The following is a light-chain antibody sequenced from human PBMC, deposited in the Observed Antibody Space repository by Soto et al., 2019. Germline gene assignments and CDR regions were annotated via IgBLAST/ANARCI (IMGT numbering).Light chain of an antibody. CDR1: SSDVGGYNY. J-gene: IGLJ1*01. V-gene: IGLV2-14*03. CDR3: SSYTSSGSHV. Sequence: QSALTQPASVSGSPGQSITISCTGTSSDVGGYNYVSWFQQHPGKAPKLMIYDVTNRHSGVSNRFSGSKSGNTASLTISGLQAEDGADFYCSSYTSSGSHVFGTGTKLTVL. CDR2: DVT.